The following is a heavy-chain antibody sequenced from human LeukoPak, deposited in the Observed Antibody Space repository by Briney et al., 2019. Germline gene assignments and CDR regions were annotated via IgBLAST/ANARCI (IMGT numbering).Heavy chain of an antibody. V-gene: IGHV4-39*02. CDR1: GGSIRSSSYY. CDR3: ARAAIVGATSPDY. J-gene: IGHJ4*02. CDR2: IYYSGSA. D-gene: IGHD1-26*01. Sequence: SETLSLTCTVSGGSIRSSSYYWAWIRQPPGKGLEWIGSIYYSGSAHYSPSLKSRVTMSVDPSNNHFSLRLSSVTAADTAVYYCARAAIVGATSPDYWGQGTLVTVSS.